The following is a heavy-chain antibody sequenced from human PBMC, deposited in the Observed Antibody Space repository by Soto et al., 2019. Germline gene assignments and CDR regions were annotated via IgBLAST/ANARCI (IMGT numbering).Heavy chain of an antibody. CDR2: ISSSSSTI. CDR1: GFTFSSYS. D-gene: IGHD3-16*02. J-gene: IGHJ6*03. V-gene: IGHV3-48*01. CDR3: ARDGIYIWGSYRPYYMDV. Sequence: EVQLVESGGGLVQPGGSLRLSCAASGFTFSSYSMNWVRQAPGKGLEWVSYISSSSSTIYYADCVKGRFTISRDNAKNSLYLQMNSLRAEDTAVYYCARDGIYIWGSYRPYYMDVWGKGTTVTVSS.